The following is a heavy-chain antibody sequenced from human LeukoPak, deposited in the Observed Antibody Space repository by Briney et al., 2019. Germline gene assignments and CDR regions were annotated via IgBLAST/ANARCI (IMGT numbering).Heavy chain of an antibody. CDR1: GGSISGGGYY. J-gene: IGHJ6*02. Sequence: SETLSLTCTVSGGSISGGGYYWSWIRQHPGKGLEWIGYIYYSGSTYYNPSLKSRVTISVDRSKNQFSLKLSSVTAADTAVYYCARVGCGGGSCYSGLRTYGMDVWGQGTTVTVSS. D-gene: IGHD2-15*01. CDR3: ARVGCGGGSCYSGLRTYGMDV. CDR2: IYYSGST. V-gene: IGHV4-31*03.